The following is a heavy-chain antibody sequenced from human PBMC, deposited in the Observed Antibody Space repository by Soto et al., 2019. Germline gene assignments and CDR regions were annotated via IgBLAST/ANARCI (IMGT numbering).Heavy chain of an antibody. Sequence: QVQLQESGPGLVKPSQTLSLTCTVSGGSISSGGYYWSWIRQHPGKGLEWIGYIYYSGSTYYNPSLKSRVTISVDTSKNQFPLKVSSVTAADTAVYYCARTYYYDSSGYSLRYFQHWGQGTLVTVSS. D-gene: IGHD3-22*01. CDR1: GGSISSGGYY. CDR2: IYYSGST. V-gene: IGHV4-31*03. CDR3: ARTYYYDSSGYSLRYFQH. J-gene: IGHJ1*01.